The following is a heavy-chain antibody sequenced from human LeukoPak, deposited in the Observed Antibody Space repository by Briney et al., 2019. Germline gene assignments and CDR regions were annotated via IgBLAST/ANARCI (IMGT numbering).Heavy chain of an antibody. J-gene: IGHJ6*02. Sequence: ASVKVSCKASGGTFSSYAISWVRQAPGQGLEWMGGIIPIFGTANYAQKFQGRVTITADESTSTAYMKLSSLRSEDTAVYYCAISSSVRGVIHFYCYYGMDVWGQGTTVTVSS. CDR2: IIPIFGTA. CDR3: AISSSVRGVIHFYCYYGMDV. D-gene: IGHD3-10*01. V-gene: IGHV1-69*13. CDR1: GGTFSSYA.